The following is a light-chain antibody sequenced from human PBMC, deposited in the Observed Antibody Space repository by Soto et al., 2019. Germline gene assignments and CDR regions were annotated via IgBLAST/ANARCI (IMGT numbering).Light chain of an antibody. CDR3: ASWDDSLDIWL. CDR1: DSNIGSNS. J-gene: IGLJ3*02. Sequence: QSVLTQPPSASGTAGQVVTISCSGGDSNIGSNSVYWYQHLPRMAPKLLIYSNHQRPSGVPDRFSGSKSGTSASLAISGLQSEDEADYYCASWDDSLDIWLFGGGTKLTVL. CDR2: SNH. V-gene: IGLV1-44*01.